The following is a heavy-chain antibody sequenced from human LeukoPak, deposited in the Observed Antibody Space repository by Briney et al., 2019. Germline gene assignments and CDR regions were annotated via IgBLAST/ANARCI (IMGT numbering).Heavy chain of an antibody. CDR3: ARESGSYSPFDY. V-gene: IGHV4-4*07. J-gene: IGHJ4*02. D-gene: IGHD1-26*01. Sequence: SETLSLTCTVSGGSSSISSYYWSWIRQPAGKGLEWIGRIYTSGSTNYNPSLKSRVTMSVDTSKNQFPLKLSSVTAADTAVYYCARESGSYSPFDYWGQGTLVTVSS. CDR2: IYTSGST. CDR1: GGSSSISSYY.